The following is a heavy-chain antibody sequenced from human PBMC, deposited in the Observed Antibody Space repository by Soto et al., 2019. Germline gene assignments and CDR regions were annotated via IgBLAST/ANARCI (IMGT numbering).Heavy chain of an antibody. J-gene: IGHJ4*02. CDR1: GGSISSYY. CDR3: ARRTYSGSSYYFDY. D-gene: IGHD5-12*01. Sequence: SETLSLTCTVSGGSISSYYWSWIRQPPGKGLEWIGYIYHSGSTNYNPPLKSRVTISVDTSKNQFSLKLSSVTAADTAVYYCARRTYSGSSYYFDYWGQGTQVTVS. V-gene: IGHV4-59*08. CDR2: IYHSGST.